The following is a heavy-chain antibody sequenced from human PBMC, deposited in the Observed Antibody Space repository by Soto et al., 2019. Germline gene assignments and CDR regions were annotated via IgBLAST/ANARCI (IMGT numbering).Heavy chain of an antibody. CDR2: INAGNGNT. CDR1: GYTFTSYA. Sequence: ASVKVSCKASGYTFTSYAMHWVRQAPGQRLEWMGWINAGNGNTKYSQKFQGRVTITRDTSASTAYMELSSLRSEDTAAYYCASSVRGSSSFDYWGQGTLVTVSS. J-gene: IGHJ4*02. V-gene: IGHV1-3*01. D-gene: IGHD6-6*01. CDR3: ASSVRGSSSFDY.